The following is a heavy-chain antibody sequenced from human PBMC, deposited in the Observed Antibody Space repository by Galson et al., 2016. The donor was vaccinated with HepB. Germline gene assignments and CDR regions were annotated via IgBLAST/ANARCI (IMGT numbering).Heavy chain of an antibody. V-gene: IGHV4-59*08. Sequence: SETLYLTCTVSGASIRSYYWSWIRQPPGKGLEWNGYIYYSGSTNNNPSLKSRVTISVDTSRNQFSLKLKSVTAADTSVYYCASQREPILSWDWGQGILVTVSS. CDR1: GASIRSYY. CDR2: IYYSGST. D-gene: IGHD1-26*01. J-gene: IGHJ4*02. CDR3: ASQREPILSWD.